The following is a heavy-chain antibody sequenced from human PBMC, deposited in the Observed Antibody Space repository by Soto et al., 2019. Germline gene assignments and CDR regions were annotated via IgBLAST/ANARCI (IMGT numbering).Heavy chain of an antibody. Sequence: EVQLSESGGGLVQPGGSLRLSCAASGFTFSSYAMSWVRQAPGKGLEWVSAISGSGGSTYYADSVKGRFTISRDNSKNTLYLQMNSLRAEDTAVYYCAKVVGLAVAGGPRVFDYWGQGTLVTVSS. CDR1: GFTFSSYA. CDR3: AKVVGLAVAGGPRVFDY. D-gene: IGHD6-19*01. CDR2: ISGSGGST. J-gene: IGHJ4*02. V-gene: IGHV3-23*01.